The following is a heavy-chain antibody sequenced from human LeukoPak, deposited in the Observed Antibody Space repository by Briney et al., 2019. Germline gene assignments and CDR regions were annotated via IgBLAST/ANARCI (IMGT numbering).Heavy chain of an antibody. D-gene: IGHD3-10*01. J-gene: IGHJ5*02. CDR2: ISGSGGST. CDR1: GFTFSSYA. Sequence: GGSLRLSCAASGFTFSSYAMSWVRQAPGKGLEWVSAISGSGGSTYYADSVKGRFTISRDNSKNTLYLQMNSLRAEDTAVYYCARGLLWFGELLPNWFDPWGQGTLVTVSS. CDR3: ARGLLWFGELLPNWFDP. V-gene: IGHV3-23*01.